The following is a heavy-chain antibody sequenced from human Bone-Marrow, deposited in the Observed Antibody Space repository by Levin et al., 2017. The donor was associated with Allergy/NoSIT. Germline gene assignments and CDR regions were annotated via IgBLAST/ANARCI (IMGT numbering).Heavy chain of an antibody. D-gene: IGHD3-9*01. CDR1: GFTFNTYA. Sequence: GGSLRLSCAASGFTFNTYALHWVRQAPGKGLEWVAFISNDGGNKYYAESVKGRFTISRDNSKNTLYLQMNSLRAEDTAVYYCARDQNYDILTGSYTSNWFDTWGQGTLVTVSS. CDR2: ISNDGGNK. V-gene: IGHV3-30-3*01. CDR3: ARDQNYDILTGSYTSNWFDT. J-gene: IGHJ5*02.